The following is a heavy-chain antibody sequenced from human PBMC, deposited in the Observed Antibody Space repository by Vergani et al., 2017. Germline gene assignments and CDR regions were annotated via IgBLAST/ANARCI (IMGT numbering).Heavy chain of an antibody. V-gene: IGHV3-74*01. Sequence: EVQLVESGGGLVQPGGSLRLSCAASGFTFSSYWMHWVRQAPGKGLVWVSRINSDGSSTSYADSVKGRFTISRDNAKNTLYLQMNSLRAEDTAVYYCARDPDSSGYFPPYYYYYYMDVWGKGTTVTVSS. CDR1: GFTFSSYW. CDR3: ARDPDSSGYFPPYYYYYYMDV. J-gene: IGHJ6*03. CDR2: INSDGSST. D-gene: IGHD3-22*01.